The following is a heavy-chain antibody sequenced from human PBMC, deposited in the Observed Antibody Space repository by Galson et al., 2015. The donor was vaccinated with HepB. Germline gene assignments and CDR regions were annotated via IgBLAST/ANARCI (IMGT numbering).Heavy chain of an antibody. CDR3: ASRGRAEYSSSWSHPDYYYYMDV. V-gene: IGHV3-30*09. D-gene: IGHD6-13*01. J-gene: IGHJ6*03. Sequence: SLRLSCAASGFTFSSYAMHWVRQAPGKGLEWVAVISYDGSNKYYADSVKGRFAISRDNSKNTLYLQMNSLRAEDTAVYYCASRGRAEYSSSWSHPDYYYYMDVWGKGTTVTVSS. CDR1: GFTFSSYA. CDR2: ISYDGSNK.